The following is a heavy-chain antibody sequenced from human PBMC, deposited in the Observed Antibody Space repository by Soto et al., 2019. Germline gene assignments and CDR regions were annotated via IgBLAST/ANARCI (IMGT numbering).Heavy chain of an antibody. J-gene: IGHJ5*01. CDR3: ARDYMFRGRDSNWFDS. Sequence: EVQLVESGGGLVQPGGSLRLSCAASGFTFSSYSMNWVRQAPGKGLEWVSYISSSSSTIYYADSVKGRFTISRDNAKNSLYLQMNSLRDEDTAVYYCARDYMFRGRDSNWFDSWGQGTLVTVSS. D-gene: IGHD3-10*01. CDR1: GFTFSSYS. V-gene: IGHV3-48*02. CDR2: ISSSSSTI.